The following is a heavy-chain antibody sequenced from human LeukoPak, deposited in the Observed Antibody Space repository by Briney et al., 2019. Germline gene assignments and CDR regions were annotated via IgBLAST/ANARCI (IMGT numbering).Heavy chain of an antibody. CDR1: GFTFDDYA. D-gene: IGHD5-18*01. V-gene: IGHV3-9*01. J-gene: IGHJ4*02. CDR3: AKASGYSYGYAVLAH. Sequence: GGSLRLSCAASGFTFDDYAMHWVRQAPGKGLEWVSGISWNSGSVGYADSVKGRFTISRDNAKNSLYLQMNSLRAEDTALYYCAKASGYSYGYAVLAHWGQGTLVTVSS. CDR2: ISWNSGSV.